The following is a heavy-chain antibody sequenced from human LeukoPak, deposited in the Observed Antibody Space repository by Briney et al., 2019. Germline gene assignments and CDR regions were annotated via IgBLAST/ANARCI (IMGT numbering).Heavy chain of an antibody. D-gene: IGHD5-12*01. CDR1: GGSISSGGYS. Sequence: PSETLSLTCAVSGGSISSGGYSWSWIRQPPGKGLEWIGYIYHSGSTYYNPSLKSRVTISVDRSKNQFSLKLSSVTAADTAVYYCARRHSGYGIFDYWGQGTLVTVSS. J-gene: IGHJ4*02. V-gene: IGHV4-30-2*01. CDR3: ARRHSGYGIFDY. CDR2: IYHSGST.